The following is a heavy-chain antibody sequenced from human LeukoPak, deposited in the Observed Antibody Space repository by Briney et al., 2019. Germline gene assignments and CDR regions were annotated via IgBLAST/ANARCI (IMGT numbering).Heavy chain of an antibody. CDR1: GFTFSSYS. CDR3: ARHRAEMATITDDTFDM. V-gene: IGHV3-21*04. D-gene: IGHD5-24*01. CDR2: ISSSSSYI. J-gene: IGHJ3*02. Sequence: GGSLRLSCAASGFTFSSYSMNWVRQAPGKGLEWVSSISSSSSYIYYADSVKGRFTISRDNAKNSLYLQMNSLRAEDTAVYYCARHRAEMATITDDTFDMWGQGTMVTVSS.